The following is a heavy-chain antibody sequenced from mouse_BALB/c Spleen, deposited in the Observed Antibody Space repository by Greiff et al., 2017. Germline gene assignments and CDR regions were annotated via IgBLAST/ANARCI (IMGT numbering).Heavy chain of an antibody. CDR2: ISDGGSYT. CDR3: ARGNYYDYDYWYFDV. D-gene: IGHD2-4*01. CDR1: GFTFSDYY. J-gene: IGHJ1*01. Sequence: EVKLVESGGGLVKPGGSLKLSCAASGFTFSDYYMYWVRQTPEKRLEWVATISDGGSYTYYPDSVKGRFTISRDNAKNNLYLQMSSLKSEDTAMYYCARGNYYDYDYWYFDVWGAGTTVTVSS. V-gene: IGHV5-4*02.